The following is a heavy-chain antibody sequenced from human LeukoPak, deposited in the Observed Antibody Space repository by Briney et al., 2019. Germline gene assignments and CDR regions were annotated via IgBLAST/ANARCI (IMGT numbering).Heavy chain of an antibody. V-gene: IGHV1-2*02. CDR1: GYTFTDNY. CDR2: INPKSGGT. D-gene: IGHD3-3*01. Sequence: ASVRVSCKTSGYTFTDNYIHWVRQAPGQGLQWMGWINPKSGGTNYAQKFQGRVTMTRDMSTSTVYMELSSLRSEDTAVYYCARDTRPSSRITIFGVVRIYYMDVWGKGTTVTVSS. J-gene: IGHJ6*03. CDR3: ARDTRPSSRITIFGVVRIYYMDV.